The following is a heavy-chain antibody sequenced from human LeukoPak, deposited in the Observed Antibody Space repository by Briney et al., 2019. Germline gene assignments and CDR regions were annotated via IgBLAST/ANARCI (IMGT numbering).Heavy chain of an antibody. D-gene: IGHD2-8*01. Sequence: SETLSLTCTVSGGSISSSSYYWGWIRQPPGKGLEWIGSIYYSGSTYYNPSLKSRVTISVDTSKNQFSLKLSSVTAADTAVYYCARTYCTNGVCYPYDWYFDLWGRGTLVTVSS. CDR2: IYYSGST. J-gene: IGHJ2*01. CDR1: GGSISSSSYY. V-gene: IGHV4-39*07. CDR3: ARTYCTNGVCYPYDWYFDL.